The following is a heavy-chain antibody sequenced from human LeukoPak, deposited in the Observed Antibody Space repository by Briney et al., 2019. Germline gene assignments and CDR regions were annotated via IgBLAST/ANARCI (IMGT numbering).Heavy chain of an antibody. J-gene: IGHJ6*02. Sequence: ESPCLTRTVAGGSINSDYWTWSRQPPGKRMEWIGYIYYSGSTHYNPSLNSRVSISLDTSKNQFSLKLSSVTAADTAVYYCARTSRHFYGSGSNLTPWPADMDVWGQGTTVTVSS. CDR1: GGSINSDY. V-gene: IGHV4-59*01. CDR3: ARTSRHFYGSGSNLTPWPADMDV. CDR2: IYYSGST. D-gene: IGHD3-10*01.